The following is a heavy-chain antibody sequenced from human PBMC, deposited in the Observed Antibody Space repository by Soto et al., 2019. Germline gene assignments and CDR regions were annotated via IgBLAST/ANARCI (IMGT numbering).Heavy chain of an antibody. CDR2: VYYSGST. CDR1: GGSVSSNLYY. Sequence: QLQLPASGPGLVKPSETLSLTCTVSGGSVSSNLYYWVWIRQPPGKGLEWIGSVYYSGSTYSNPALNGRVPISVDTPKNQFSLTLSSVTAADTAVYYWARRGREPVAYGFDYWCQGNLITVSS. V-gene: IGHV4-39*01. J-gene: IGHJ4*02. D-gene: IGHD3-16*01. CDR3: ARRGREPVAYGFDY.